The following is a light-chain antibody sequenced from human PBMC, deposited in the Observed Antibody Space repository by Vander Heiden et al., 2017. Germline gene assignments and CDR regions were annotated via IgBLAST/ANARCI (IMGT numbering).Light chain of an antibody. CDR1: QTINTW. J-gene: IGKJ1*01. Sequence: DIQMTQSPSTLSASIGDRVTITCRASQTINTWLAWYQQKPGKAPKVLIYKASTLQPGVPSKFSGSGSGTEFTLTISSLQPDDFATYFCQQYETDSWTFSQGTTVEIK. V-gene: IGKV1-5*03. CDR3: QQYETDSWT. CDR2: KAS.